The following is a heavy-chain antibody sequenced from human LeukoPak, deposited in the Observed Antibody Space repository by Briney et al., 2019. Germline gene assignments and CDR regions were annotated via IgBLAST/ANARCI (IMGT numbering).Heavy chain of an antibody. Sequence: SETLSLTCTVSGYSISSGYYWGWIRQPPGKGLEWIGSIYHSGSTYYNPSLKSRVTISVDTSKNQFSLKLSSVTAADTAVYYCARLIAVPMYYLDYWGQGTLVTVSS. J-gene: IGHJ4*02. V-gene: IGHV4-38-2*02. CDR3: ARLIAVPMYYLDY. D-gene: IGHD6-19*01. CDR1: GYSISSGYY. CDR2: IYHSGST.